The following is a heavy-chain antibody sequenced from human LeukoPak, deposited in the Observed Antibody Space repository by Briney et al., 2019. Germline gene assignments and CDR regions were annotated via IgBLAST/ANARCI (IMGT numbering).Heavy chain of an antibody. J-gene: IGHJ6*03. CDR1: GFTFSSFD. D-gene: IGHD1-1*01. CDR3: ARGPPRGKYYYMDV. V-gene: IGHV3-13*01. Sequence: GGSLRLSCAASGFTFSSFDMHWVRQPTGQGLEWVSTIGTASDTYYPGSVEGRFTLSRDNARNSLYLQMNSLTAGDTAVYYCARGPPRGKYYYMDVWGKGTTVTVSS. CDR2: IGTASDT.